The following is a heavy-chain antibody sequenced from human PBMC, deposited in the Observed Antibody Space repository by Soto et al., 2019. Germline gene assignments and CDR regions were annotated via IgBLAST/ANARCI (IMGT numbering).Heavy chain of an antibody. CDR2: ISGNGGSK. J-gene: IGHJ4*02. Sequence: GGSLRLSCTASGFTFSNYGIHWVRQAPGKGLEWVAVISGNGGSKYYADSVKGRFTISRDNSKNTVCLQMNSLRAEDTAVYYCAKDNLVVGASNFDYWGQGTLVTVSS. CDR1: GFTFSNYG. V-gene: IGHV3-33*06. D-gene: IGHD1-26*01. CDR3: AKDNLVVGASNFDY.